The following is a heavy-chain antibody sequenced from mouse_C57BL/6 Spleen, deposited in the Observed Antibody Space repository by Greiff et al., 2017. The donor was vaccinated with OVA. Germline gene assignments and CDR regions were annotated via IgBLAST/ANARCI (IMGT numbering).Heavy chain of an antibody. CDR2: IDPETGGT. Sequence: VQLQQSGAELVRPGASVTLSCKASGYTFTDYEMHWVKQTPVHGLEWIGAIDPETGGTAYNQKFKGKAILTADKSSSTAYMELRSLTSEDSAVYYCTRSGTYYYDMEYWGQGTSVTVSS. D-gene: IGHD4-1*01. CDR3: TRSGTYYYDMEY. V-gene: IGHV1-15*01. J-gene: IGHJ4*01. CDR1: GYTFTDYE.